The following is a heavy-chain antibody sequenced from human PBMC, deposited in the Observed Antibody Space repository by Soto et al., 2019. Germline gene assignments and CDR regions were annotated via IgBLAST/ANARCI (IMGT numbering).Heavy chain of an antibody. CDR3: ARDKGSDTGD. Sequence: QVQLQESGPGLVRPSGTVSLTCAVSGVSISSDNWWCWVRQPPGKALEWIGEIHHSGSTNYNPSLKSRVTMSVVPSKDLFSLTLNSVTAADTAFYYCARDKGSDTGDWGQGTLVSVSS. CDR2: IHHSGST. V-gene: IGHV4-4*02. CDR1: GVSISSDNW. D-gene: IGHD6-25*01. J-gene: IGHJ4*02.